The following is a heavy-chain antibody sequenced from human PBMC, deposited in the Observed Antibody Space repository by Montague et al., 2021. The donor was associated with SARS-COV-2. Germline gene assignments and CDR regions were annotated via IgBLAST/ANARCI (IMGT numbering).Heavy chain of an antibody. D-gene: IGHD1-26*01. Sequence: SETLSLTCTVSGGSINGYYWSWIRQSPGKGLDWIGYIHYTGNTNYNPSLKGRVTISLDTSKSQFSLRLSSVTAADTAVYSCARLRTGSYVFEYWGQGTLVTVSS. CDR3: ARLRTGSYVFEY. V-gene: IGHV4-59*08. J-gene: IGHJ4*02. CDR1: GGSINGYY. CDR2: IHYTGNT.